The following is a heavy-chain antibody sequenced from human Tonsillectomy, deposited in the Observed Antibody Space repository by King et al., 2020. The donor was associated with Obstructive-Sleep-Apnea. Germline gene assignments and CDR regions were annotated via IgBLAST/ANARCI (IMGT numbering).Heavy chain of an antibody. CDR1: GYTCTNYG. CDR3: ARVGGGYNLDFYYGMDV. Sequence: QLVQSGAEVKKPGASVKVSCKASGYTCTNYGITWVRQAPGKGPEWMGWISAYNGKTNYAQKLQGRVTMTTDTSTSTAYMGLRSLRSDDTAVYYCARVGGGYNLDFYYGMDVWGQGTTVTVSS. V-gene: IGHV1-18*01. J-gene: IGHJ6*02. D-gene: IGHD5-24*01. CDR2: ISAYNGKT.